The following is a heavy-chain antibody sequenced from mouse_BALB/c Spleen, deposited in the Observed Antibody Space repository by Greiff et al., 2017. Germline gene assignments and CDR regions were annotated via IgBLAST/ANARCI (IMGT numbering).Heavy chain of an antibody. V-gene: IGHV5-6*02. J-gene: IGHJ3*01. CDR1: GFTFSSYG. CDR3: ASRGGSFAY. CDR2: ISSGGSYT. Sequence: EVKVVESGGDLVKPGGSLKLSCAASGFTFSSYGMSWVRQTPDKRLEWVATISSGGSYTYYPDSVKGRFTISRDNAKNTLYLQMSSLKSEDTAMYYCASRGGSFAYWGQGTLVTVSA.